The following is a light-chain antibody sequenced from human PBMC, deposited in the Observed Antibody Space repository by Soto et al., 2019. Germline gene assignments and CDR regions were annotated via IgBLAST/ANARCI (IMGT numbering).Light chain of an antibody. Sequence: DIQMTQSPSSLSASVGDRVTITCRASQSISSYLNWYQQKPGKAPKLLIYAASTLQSGVPSRFSGSGSGTDFNLTISSLQPEDFASYYYQQSYSTPHTFGGGTKVEIK. CDR2: AAS. J-gene: IGKJ4*01. V-gene: IGKV1-39*01. CDR3: QQSYSTPHT. CDR1: QSISSY.